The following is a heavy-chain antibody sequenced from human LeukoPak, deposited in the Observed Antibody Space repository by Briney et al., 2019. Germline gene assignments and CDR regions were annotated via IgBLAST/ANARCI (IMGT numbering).Heavy chain of an antibody. CDR3: AVSTEKYYFDY. CDR2: ISSSSSYI. D-gene: IGHD1-14*01. J-gene: IGHJ4*02. Sequence: PGGSLRLSCAASGFTFSSYSMNWVRQAPGKGLEWVSSISSSSSYIYYADSVKGRFTISRDNAKNSLYLQMNSLRAEDTAVYYCAVSTEKYYFDYWGQGTLVTVSS. CDR1: GFTFSSYS. V-gene: IGHV3-21*01.